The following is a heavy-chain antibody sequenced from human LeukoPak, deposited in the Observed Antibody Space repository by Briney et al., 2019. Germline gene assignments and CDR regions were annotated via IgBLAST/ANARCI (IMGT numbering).Heavy chain of an antibody. J-gene: IGHJ3*02. D-gene: IGHD3-22*01. CDR1: GYTLTELS. CDR2: FDPEDGET. V-gene: IGHV1-24*01. CDR3: ATLSDRDAFDI. Sequence: GASVKVSCKVSGYTLTELSMHWVRQAPGKGLEWMGGFDPEDGETIYAQTFQGRVTMTEATSTDTAYMELSSLRSEEPAVYYCATLSDRDAFDIWGQGTMVTVSS.